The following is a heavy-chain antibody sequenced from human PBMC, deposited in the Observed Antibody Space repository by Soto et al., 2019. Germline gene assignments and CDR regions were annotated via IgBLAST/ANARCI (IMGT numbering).Heavy chain of an antibody. J-gene: IGHJ5*02. Sequence: SETLSLTCTVSGGSISSGDYYWSWIRQPPGKGLEWIGYIYYSGSTYYNPSLKSRVTISVDTSKNQFSLKLSSVTAADTAVYYCARDRDYDFWSGYQDNWFDPWGQGTRVAVAS. CDR2: IYYSGST. D-gene: IGHD3-3*01. V-gene: IGHV4-30-4*01. CDR1: GGSISSGDYY. CDR3: ARDRDYDFWSGYQDNWFDP.